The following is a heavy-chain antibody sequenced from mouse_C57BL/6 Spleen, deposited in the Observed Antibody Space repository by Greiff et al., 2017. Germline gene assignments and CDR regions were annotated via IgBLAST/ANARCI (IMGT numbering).Heavy chain of an antibody. CDR3: AREEDYDGGNFDY. CDR1: GYTFTSYW. J-gene: IGHJ2*01. V-gene: IGHV1-55*01. CDR2: IYPGSGGT. Sequence: VQLQQPGAELVKPGASVKMSCKASGYTFTSYWITWVKQRPGQGLEWIGDIYPGSGGTNYNEKFKSKATLTVDTSSSTCYMQLSSLTSEDSAVYYCAREEDYDGGNFDYWGQGTTLTVSS. D-gene: IGHD2-4*01.